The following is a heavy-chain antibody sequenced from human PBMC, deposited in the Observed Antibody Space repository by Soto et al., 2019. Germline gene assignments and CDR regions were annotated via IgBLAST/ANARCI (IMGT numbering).Heavy chain of an antibody. CDR1: GFTFSDYY. D-gene: IGHD2-15*01. J-gene: IGHJ5*02. Sequence: GGSLRLSCAASGFTFSDYYMSWIRQAPGKGLEWVSYISSSSSYTNYADSVKGRFTISRDNAKNSLYLQMNSLRSEDTAVYYCASYCSGGSCYSNWFDPWGQGTLVTVSS. CDR3: ASYCSGGSCYSNWFDP. V-gene: IGHV3-11*03. CDR2: ISSSSSYT.